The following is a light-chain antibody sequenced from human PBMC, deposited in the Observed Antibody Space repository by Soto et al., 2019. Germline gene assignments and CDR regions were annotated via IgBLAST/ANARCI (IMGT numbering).Light chain of an antibody. CDR1: QSVSSSY. Sequence: EIVLTQSPGTLSLSPGERATLSCRASQSVSSSYLAWYQQKPGQAPRLLIYGASSRATGIPDRFSGSGSGTDFTLTISSLEPEDFAEYYCQQYGSSLRTFGQGTKVEIK. CDR2: GAS. J-gene: IGKJ1*01. V-gene: IGKV3-20*01. CDR3: QQYGSSLRT.